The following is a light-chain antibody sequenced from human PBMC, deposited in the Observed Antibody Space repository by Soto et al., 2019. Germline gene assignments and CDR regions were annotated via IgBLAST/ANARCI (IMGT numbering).Light chain of an antibody. CDR2: EGN. Sequence: QSALTQPASVSGSPGESITISCTGTSNDVGTYNLVTWYQQHPGRVPKLILYEGNKRPSGVSSRFSASKSGNTASLTISGLQAEDEADYFCCSYAPSRTLLFGGGTKVTVL. V-gene: IGLV2-23*01. CDR1: SNDVGTYNL. CDR3: CSYAPSRTLL. J-gene: IGLJ2*01.